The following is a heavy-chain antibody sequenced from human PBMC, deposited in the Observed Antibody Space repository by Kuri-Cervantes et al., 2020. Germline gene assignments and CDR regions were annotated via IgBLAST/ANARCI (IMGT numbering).Heavy chain of an antibody. J-gene: IGHJ6*02. D-gene: IGHD3-10*01. CDR3: GSGDLGPYGMDV. V-gene: IGHV3-23*01. CDR1: GFTFSSYA. CDR2: LSGSGGST. Sequence: GGSLRLSCAASGFTFSSYAMSWVRQAPGKGLEWVSTLSGSGGSTLYADSVKGRFTISRDISKNTLYLQMSSLRAEDTAVYYCGSGDLGPYGMDVWGQGTAVTVSS.